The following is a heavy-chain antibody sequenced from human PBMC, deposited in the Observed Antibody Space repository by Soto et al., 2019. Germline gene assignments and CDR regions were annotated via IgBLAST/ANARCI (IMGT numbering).Heavy chain of an antibody. CDR3: ARELGMGPWYSSGWYSSTYDFDY. CDR1: GYTFTSYA. J-gene: IGHJ4*02. CDR2: ISVYNDKT. Sequence: ASVKVSCKASGYTFTSYAISWVRQAPGQGLEWMGWISVYNDKTNYAQNLQGRVTMTTDTSTSTAYMELRSLRSDDTAVDYCARELGMGPWYSSGWYSSTYDFDYWGQGTLVTVSS. D-gene: IGHD6-19*01. V-gene: IGHV1-18*01.